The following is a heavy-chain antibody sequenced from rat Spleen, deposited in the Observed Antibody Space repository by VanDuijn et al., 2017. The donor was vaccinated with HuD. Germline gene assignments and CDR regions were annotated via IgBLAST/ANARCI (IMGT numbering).Heavy chain of an antibody. D-gene: IGHD1-11*01. CDR2: ISYDGSST. Sequence: EVQLVESDGGLVQPGRSLKLSCAASGFTFNEFYMAWVRQAPKKGLEWVSFISYDGSSTYYRDSVKGRFTISRDNAKSTLYLQMNSLRSEDTATYYCARQEVAYDYFDYWGQGVMVTVSS. CDR3: ARQEVAYDYFDY. V-gene: IGHV5-22*01. CDR1: GFTFNEFY. J-gene: IGHJ2*01.